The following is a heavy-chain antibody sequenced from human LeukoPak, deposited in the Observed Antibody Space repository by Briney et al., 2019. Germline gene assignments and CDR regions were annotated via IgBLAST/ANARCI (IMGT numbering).Heavy chain of an antibody. D-gene: IGHD6-13*01. V-gene: IGHV1-2*02. J-gene: IGHJ3*02. CDR1: GYTFSGYY. CDR2: INPNSGGT. Sequence: ASVKASCKASGYTFSGYYMHWVRQAPGQGLEWMGWINPNSGGTNYAQKFQGRVTMTRDTSISTAYMDLSRLRSDDTAVYYCARGGRGYSDAFDIWGQGTMVTVSS. CDR3: ARGGRGYSDAFDI.